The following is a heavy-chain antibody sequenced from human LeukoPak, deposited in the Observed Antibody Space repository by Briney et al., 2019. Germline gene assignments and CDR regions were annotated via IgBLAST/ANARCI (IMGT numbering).Heavy chain of an antibody. Sequence: ASVKVSCKASGYTFTGYYMHWVRQAPGQGLEWMGWINPNSGGTNYAQKFQGRVTMTRDTSTSTVYMELSSLRSEDTAVYYCARVPDYSNYGEWYWFDPWGQGTLVTVSS. CDR2: INPNSGGT. CDR1: GYTFTGYY. V-gene: IGHV1-2*02. D-gene: IGHD4-4*01. CDR3: ARVPDYSNYGEWYWFDP. J-gene: IGHJ5*02.